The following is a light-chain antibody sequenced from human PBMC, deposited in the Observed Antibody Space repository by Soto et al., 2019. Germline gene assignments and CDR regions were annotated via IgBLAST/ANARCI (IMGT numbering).Light chain of an antibody. Sequence: QTVVTQEPSFSVSPGGTVTLTFGLSSGSVSISYYPSWYQQTPGQAPRTLIYNTYTRSSGVPDRFSASILGDKAALTITGAQADDESDYYCVLYMGSGISVFGGGTKLTVL. CDR1: SGSVSISYY. CDR3: VLYMGSGISV. V-gene: IGLV8-61*01. CDR2: NTY. J-gene: IGLJ2*01.